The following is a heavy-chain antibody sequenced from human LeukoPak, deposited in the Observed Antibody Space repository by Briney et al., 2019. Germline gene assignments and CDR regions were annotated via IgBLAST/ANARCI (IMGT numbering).Heavy chain of an antibody. CDR1: GFTSSDYG. V-gene: IGHV3-33*01. CDR3: AREVLVYTAMVGFDP. Sequence: GGSLRLSCAASGFTSSDYGMHWVRQAPGKGLEWVAVIWYDGSNKYYADSVKGRFTISRDNSKNTLYMQMSSLRGEDTAVYYCAREVLVYTAMVGFDPWGQGTLVTVSS. D-gene: IGHD5-18*01. CDR2: IWYDGSNK. J-gene: IGHJ5*02.